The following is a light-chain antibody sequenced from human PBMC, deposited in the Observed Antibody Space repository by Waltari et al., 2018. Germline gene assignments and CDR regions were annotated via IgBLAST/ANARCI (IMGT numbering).Light chain of an antibody. Sequence: IQMTQSPSSLSASVGDRVTITCRASQSISSFLNWYQQIPGKAPKLLIYVASTLRSGVPSRFSGSGSGTDFSLTISSLQPEDVAVYSCQQYYDSPLTFGGGTKVEIK. V-gene: IGKV1-39*01. CDR2: VAS. J-gene: IGKJ4*01. CDR3: QQYYDSPLT. CDR1: QSISSF.